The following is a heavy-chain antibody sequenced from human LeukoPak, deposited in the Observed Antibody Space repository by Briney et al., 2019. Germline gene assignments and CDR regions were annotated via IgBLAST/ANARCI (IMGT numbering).Heavy chain of an antibody. J-gene: IGHJ4*02. CDR3: ARQSSYSSGWYFDY. V-gene: IGHV4-39*01. D-gene: IGHD6-19*01. Sequence: SETLSLTCTVSGGSVSDSRYYWGSIRQPPGKGLEWIGNMYYSGSANYNPSLKSRVTISIDASKNQFSLKLSSVTAADTAVYYCARQSSYSSGWYFDYWGQGTLVTVSS. CDR1: GGSVSDSRYY. CDR2: MYYSGSA.